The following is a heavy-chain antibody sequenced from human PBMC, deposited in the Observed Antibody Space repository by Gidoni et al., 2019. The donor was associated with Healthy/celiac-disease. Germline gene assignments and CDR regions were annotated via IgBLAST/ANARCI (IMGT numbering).Heavy chain of an antibody. Sequence: EVQLLESGGGLVQPGGSLRLSCAASGFTFSSYAMSWVRQAPGKGLGWVSAISGSGGSTYYADSVKGRFTISRDNSKNTLYLQMNSLRAEDTAVYYCAKGGGDHRKEEEDYYYMDVWGKGTTVTVSS. V-gene: IGHV3-23*01. CDR1: GFTFSSYA. J-gene: IGHJ6*03. D-gene: IGHD2-21*02. CDR3: AKGGGDHRKEEEDYYYMDV. CDR2: ISGSGGST.